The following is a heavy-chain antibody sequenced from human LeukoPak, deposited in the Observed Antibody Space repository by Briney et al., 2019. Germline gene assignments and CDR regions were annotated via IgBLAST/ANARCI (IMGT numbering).Heavy chain of an antibody. Sequence: SVKVSCKASGGTFSSYAISWVRQAPGQGLEWMGGIIPIFGTANYAQKFQGRVTITTDESTSTAYMELSSLRSEDTAVYYCATDDYGGNSPLGYWGQGTLVTVSS. CDR1: GGTFSSYA. J-gene: IGHJ4*02. CDR3: ATDDYGGNSPLGY. CDR2: IIPIFGTA. D-gene: IGHD4-23*01. V-gene: IGHV1-69*05.